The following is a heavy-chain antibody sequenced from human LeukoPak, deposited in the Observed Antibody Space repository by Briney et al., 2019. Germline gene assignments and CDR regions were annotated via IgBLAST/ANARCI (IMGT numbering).Heavy chain of an antibody. D-gene: IGHD3-22*01. Sequence: PGGSLRLSCAASGFTFDDYAMHWVRQAPGKGLEWVSLISWDGGSTYYADSVKGRFTISRDNAKNSLYLQMNSLRAEDTAVYYCARDRLSLVMYYYDSSGETPGDYWGQGTLVTVSS. CDR3: ARDRLSLVMYYYDSSGETPGDY. CDR2: ISWDGGST. J-gene: IGHJ4*02. CDR1: GFTFDDYA. V-gene: IGHV3-43D*04.